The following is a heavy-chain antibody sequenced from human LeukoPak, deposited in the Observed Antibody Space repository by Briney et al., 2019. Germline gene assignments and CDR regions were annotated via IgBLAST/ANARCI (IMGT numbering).Heavy chain of an antibody. D-gene: IGHD6-19*01. CDR2: LYYSGST. CDR1: GGSISSSDYD. Sequence: SETLSLTCTVSGGSISSSDYDWGWIRQPPGKGLEWIGSLYYSGSTYYNPSLKSRVTISVDTSKNQFSLKLSSVTAADTAVYYCARLLAVAGNWHFDYWGQGTLVTVSS. CDR3: ARLLAVAGNWHFDY. J-gene: IGHJ4*02. V-gene: IGHV4-39*01.